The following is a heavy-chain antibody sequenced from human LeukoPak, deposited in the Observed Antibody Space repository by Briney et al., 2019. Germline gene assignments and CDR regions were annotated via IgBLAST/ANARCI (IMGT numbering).Heavy chain of an antibody. V-gene: IGHV3-23*01. CDR2: ISGSGGTA. D-gene: IGHD3-10*01. CDR3: AKEHMDLSKSYDP. Sequence: GGSLRLSCAGSGFTFSAYDLSWVRQAPGKGLEWVSAISGSGGTAYYADSVKGRFTISRDNSKNTLYLQMNSVRAEDTAVYYCAKEHMDLSKSYDPWGEGTLVTVSS. CDR1: GFTFSAYD. J-gene: IGHJ5*02.